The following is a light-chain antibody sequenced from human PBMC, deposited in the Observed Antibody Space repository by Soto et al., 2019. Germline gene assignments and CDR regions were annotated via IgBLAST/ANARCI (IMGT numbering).Light chain of an antibody. CDR3: QQSYSVPLT. CDR1: QNIVNY. CDR2: AAS. J-gene: IGKJ4*01. V-gene: IGKV1-39*01. Sequence: DIQMTQSPSSLSASVGDRVTITCRASQNIVNYLNWYQRKPGKAPKLLIYAASSLQRGVPARFSGSGSGTDFTLTISTLQPEDVATFYCQQSYSVPLTFGGGTKVEI.